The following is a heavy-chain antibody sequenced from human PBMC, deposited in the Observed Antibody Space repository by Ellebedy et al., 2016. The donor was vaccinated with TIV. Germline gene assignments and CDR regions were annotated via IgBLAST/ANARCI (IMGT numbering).Heavy chain of an antibody. Sequence: GESLKISCAASGFTFSSYAMHWVRQAPGKGLEWVAVISYDGSNKYYADSVKGRFTISRDNSKNTLYLQMNSLRAEDTAVYYCASDGYMGYWGQGTLVTVSS. D-gene: IGHD6-13*01. CDR2: ISYDGSNK. CDR1: GFTFSSYA. V-gene: IGHV3-30-3*01. CDR3: ASDGYMGY. J-gene: IGHJ4*02.